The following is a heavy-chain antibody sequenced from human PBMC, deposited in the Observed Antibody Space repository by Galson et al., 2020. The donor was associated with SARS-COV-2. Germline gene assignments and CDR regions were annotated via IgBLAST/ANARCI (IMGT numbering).Heavy chain of an antibody. CDR3: ARDVGAILDY. Sequence: LSLTCAASGFTFSSYAMHWVRQAPGKGLEWVAVISYDGSNKYYADSVKGRFTISRDNSKNTLYLQMNSLRAEDTAVYYCARDVGAILDYWGQGTLVTVSS. CDR2: ISYDGSNK. V-gene: IGHV3-30*04. D-gene: IGHD1-26*01. J-gene: IGHJ4*02. CDR1: GFTFSSYA.